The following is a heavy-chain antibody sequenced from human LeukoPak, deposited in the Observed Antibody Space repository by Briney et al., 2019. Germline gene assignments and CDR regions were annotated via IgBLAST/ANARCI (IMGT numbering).Heavy chain of an antibody. CDR1: GFSFSSYT. Sequence: PGGSLRLSCAASGFSFSSYTMNWVRQAPGKGLEWVSIISSSSSYIYYADSVRGRFTISRDNAKNALYLQMNSLRVEDTAVYYCARDGRCGGDCYASWGQGTLVTVSS. J-gene: IGHJ4*02. V-gene: IGHV3-21*01. D-gene: IGHD2-21*02. CDR2: ISSSSSYI. CDR3: ARDGRCGGDCYAS.